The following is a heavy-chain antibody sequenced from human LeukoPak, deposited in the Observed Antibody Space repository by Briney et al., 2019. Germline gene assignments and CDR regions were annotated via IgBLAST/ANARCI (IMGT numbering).Heavy chain of an antibody. Sequence: SETLSLTCAVYGGSFSGYYWSWIRQPPGKGLEWIGEINHSGSTNYNPSLKSRVTISVDTSKNQFSLKLSSVTAADTAVYYCARLNSEMGVFDYWGQGTLVTVSS. V-gene: IGHV4-34*01. CDR1: GGSFSGYY. J-gene: IGHJ4*02. D-gene: IGHD3-16*01. CDR3: ARLNSEMGVFDY. CDR2: INHSGST.